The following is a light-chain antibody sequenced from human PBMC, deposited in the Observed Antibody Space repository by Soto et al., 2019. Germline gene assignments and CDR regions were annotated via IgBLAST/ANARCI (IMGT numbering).Light chain of an antibody. CDR3: QQFKSYSYT. J-gene: IGKJ2*01. CDR1: QGISSY. CDR2: AAS. Sequence: DIPLTQSPSFLSASVGDRVTITCRASQGISSYLAWYQQKPGKAPKLLIYAASTLQSGVPSRFSGSGSGTEFTLTISSLQPEDFATYYCQQFKSYSYTFGQGTKLEIK. V-gene: IGKV1-9*01.